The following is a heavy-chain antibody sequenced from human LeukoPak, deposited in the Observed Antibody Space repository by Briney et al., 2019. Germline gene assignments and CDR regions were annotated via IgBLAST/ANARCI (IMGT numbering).Heavy chain of an antibody. CDR1: GFTFGDHY. V-gene: IGHV3-11*01. J-gene: IGHJ4*02. CDR3: ARGKRIFDN. Sequence: GGSLRLSCEASGFTFGDHYMSWIRQAPGKGLQWISYISSSGASKYYDVSVRGRFTISRDNANNSLFLQMDSLKVEDTAIYYCARGKRIFDNWGRGTPVTVSS. CDR2: ISSSGASK.